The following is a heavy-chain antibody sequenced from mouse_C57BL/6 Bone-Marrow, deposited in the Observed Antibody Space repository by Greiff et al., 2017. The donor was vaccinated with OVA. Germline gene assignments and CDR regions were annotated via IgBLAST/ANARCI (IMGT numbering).Heavy chain of an antibody. CDR1: GYAFSSYW. CDR3: AREYYYGSSPFAY. D-gene: IGHD1-1*01. V-gene: IGHV1-80*01. CDR2: IYPGDGDT. Sequence: VQLQQSGAELVKPGASVKISCKASGYAFSSYWMNWVKQRPGKGLAWIGQIYPGDGDTNYNGKFKGKATLTADKSSSTAYMQLSSLTSEYSAVYFCAREYYYGSSPFAYWGQGTLVTVSA. J-gene: IGHJ3*01.